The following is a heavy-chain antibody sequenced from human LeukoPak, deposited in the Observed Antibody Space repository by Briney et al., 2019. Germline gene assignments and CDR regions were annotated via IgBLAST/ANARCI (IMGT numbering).Heavy chain of an antibody. D-gene: IGHD3-10*01. CDR2: IYYSGST. CDR3: ARRYASGTYYEGAFDY. Sequence: SETLSLTCSVSGGSISSSSSYWGWIRQSPGKGLEWIGSIYYSGSTFYIPSLKSRVTISIDTSKNQFSLRLSSVTAADTAVYFCARRYASGTYYEGAFDYWGQGTLVTVSS. CDR1: GGSISSSSSY. V-gene: IGHV4-39*07. J-gene: IGHJ4*02.